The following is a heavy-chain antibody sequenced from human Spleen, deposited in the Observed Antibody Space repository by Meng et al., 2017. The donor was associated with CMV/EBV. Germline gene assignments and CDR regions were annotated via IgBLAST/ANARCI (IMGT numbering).Heavy chain of an antibody. V-gene: IGHV3-74*01. CDR1: GFTFSNYW. Sequence: GESLKISCAASGFTFSNYWMHWVRQAPGKGLVWVSRINGDGSITSYADSVKGRFTISRDNAKNTLYLQMNSLRAEDTAVYYCAREAVGYSYAYWGQGTLVTVSS. J-gene: IGHJ4*02. CDR3: AREAVGYSYAY. D-gene: IGHD5-18*01. CDR2: INGDGSIT.